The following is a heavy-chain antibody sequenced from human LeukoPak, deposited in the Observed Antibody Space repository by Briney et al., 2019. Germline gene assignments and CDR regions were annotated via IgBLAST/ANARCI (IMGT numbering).Heavy chain of an antibody. Sequence: GGSLRLSCAASGFTFSGCGMHWVRQAPGKGLEWVAFIWYDGRDKYYADSVKGQFTTSRDNSKNTLYLQMNSLRAEETAVYYCAKDPYSYGSYFDYWGQGTLVTVSS. D-gene: IGHD5-18*01. CDR3: AKDPYSYGSYFDY. CDR1: GFTFSGCG. J-gene: IGHJ4*02. CDR2: IWYDGRDK. V-gene: IGHV3-30*02.